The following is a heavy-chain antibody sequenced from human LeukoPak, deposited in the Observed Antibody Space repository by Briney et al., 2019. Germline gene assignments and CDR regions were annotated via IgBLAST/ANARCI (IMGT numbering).Heavy chain of an antibody. Sequence: GGSLRLSCAASGFTFSSFAMNWVRQAPGKGLEWVSGIGESGASTYYADSVKGRFTISRDNSKNTLNLQLNSLRAEDTALYYCAKTRSVWYGDAFDFCGQGTMVTVSS. V-gene: IGHV3-23*01. CDR1: GFTFSSFA. D-gene: IGHD6-13*01. J-gene: IGHJ3*01. CDR3: AKTRSVWYGDAFDF. CDR2: IGESGAST.